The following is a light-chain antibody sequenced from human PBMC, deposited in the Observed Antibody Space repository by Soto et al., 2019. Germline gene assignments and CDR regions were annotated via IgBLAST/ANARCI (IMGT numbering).Light chain of an antibody. CDR1: RNIERW. CDR3: QQYSGYVGS. Sequence: DTRMTQSPSTLSASVGDTVTITCRASRNIERWLAWYQHKPGKPPKLLILNASTLGSGVPSRFSGSGSGTEFTLTISSLQPDDFATYYCQQYSGYVGSFGQGTKVEIK. CDR2: NAS. J-gene: IGKJ1*01. V-gene: IGKV1-5*01.